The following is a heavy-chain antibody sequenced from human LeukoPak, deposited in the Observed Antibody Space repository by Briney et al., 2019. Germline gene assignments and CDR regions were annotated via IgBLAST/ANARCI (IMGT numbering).Heavy chain of an antibody. J-gene: IGHJ5*02. CDR2: ISIGTSFI. CDR3: ARSPTFRGWFDP. Sequence: GGSLRLSCAASGFTFNNYNMNWVRQAPGKGLEWVAYISIGTSFIYYADSVKGRFTISRDNAKNSLYLQVNSLRAEDTAVYYCARSPTFRGWFDPWGQGTLVTVSS. CDR1: GFTFNNYN. D-gene: IGHD2/OR15-2a*01. V-gene: IGHV3-21*01.